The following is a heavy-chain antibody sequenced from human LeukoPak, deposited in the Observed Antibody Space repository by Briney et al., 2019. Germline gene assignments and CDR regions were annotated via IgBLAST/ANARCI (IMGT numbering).Heavy chain of an antibody. D-gene: IGHD3-16*01. V-gene: IGHV1-2*02. J-gene: IGHJ4*02. CDR2: INPISGGT. Sequence: ASVKVSCKASGYTFNDYYMHWVRQAPGQGLEWVGWINPISGGTDYAQKFQGRVTMTRDTSITTAYMELSRLRSDDTAVYYCARGRNYDGGGFDYWGQGTLVTVSS. CDR1: GYTFNDYY. CDR3: ARGRNYDGGGFDY.